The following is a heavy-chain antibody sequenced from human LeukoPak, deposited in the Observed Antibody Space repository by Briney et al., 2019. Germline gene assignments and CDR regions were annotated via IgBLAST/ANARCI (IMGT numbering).Heavy chain of an antibody. V-gene: IGHV3-23*01. D-gene: IGHD6-13*01. CDR2: ISGSGGST. J-gene: IGHJ4*02. CDR3: AKSRDRVIAAPFDY. CDR1: GFTVSSNY. Sequence: GGSLRLSCAASGFTVSSNYMSWVRQAPGKGLEWVSAISGSGGSTYYADSVKGRFTISRDNSKNTLYLQMNGLRAEDTAVYYCAKSRDRVIAAPFDYWGQGTLVTVSS.